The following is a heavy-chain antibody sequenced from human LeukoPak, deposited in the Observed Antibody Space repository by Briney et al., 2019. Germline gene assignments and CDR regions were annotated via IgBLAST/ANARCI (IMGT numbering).Heavy chain of an antibody. Sequence: SVKVSCKASGGTFSSYAISWVRQAPGQGPEWMGGIIPIFGTANYARKFQGRVTITADESTSTAYMELSSLRSEDTAVYYCARVGSLRTGYYYYGMDVWGQGTTVTVSS. CDR2: IIPIFGTA. J-gene: IGHJ6*02. V-gene: IGHV1-69*13. CDR1: GGTFSSYA. D-gene: IGHD4-17*01. CDR3: ARVGSLRTGYYYYGMDV.